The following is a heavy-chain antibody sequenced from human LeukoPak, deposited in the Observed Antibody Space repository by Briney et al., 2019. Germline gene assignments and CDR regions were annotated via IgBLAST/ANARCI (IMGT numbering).Heavy chain of an antibody. CDR3: ARVPYSSSWYGFRYYFDY. J-gene: IGHJ4*02. CDR1: GYSISSSNW. Sequence: PSETLSLTCAVSGYSISSSNWWGWIRQPPGKGLEWIGYIYYSGSTNYNPSLKSRVTMSVDTSKNQFSLKLSSVTALDTAVYYCARVPYSSSWYGFRYYFDYWGQGTLVTVSS. V-gene: IGHV4-28*06. CDR2: IYYSGST. D-gene: IGHD6-13*01.